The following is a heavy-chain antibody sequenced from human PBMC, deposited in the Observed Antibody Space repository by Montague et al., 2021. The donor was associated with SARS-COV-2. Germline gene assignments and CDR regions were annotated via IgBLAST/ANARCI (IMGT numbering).Heavy chain of an antibody. Sequence: CAISEDSVSSRTVAWNWLRQSPSRGLEWLGRTYFRSSFYNDYALSVKSRLNIQPDSAKNQFSLQLTSVTPEDTAIYYCARQDTSGWLTFDYWGQGILVTVSS. V-gene: IGHV6-1*01. CDR2: TYFRSSFYN. CDR1: EDSVSSRTVA. CDR3: ARQDTSGWLTFDY. D-gene: IGHD6-19*01. J-gene: IGHJ4*02.